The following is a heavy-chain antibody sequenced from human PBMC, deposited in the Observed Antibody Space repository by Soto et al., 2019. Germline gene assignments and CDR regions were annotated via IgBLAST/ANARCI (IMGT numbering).Heavy chain of an antibody. D-gene: IGHD3-22*01. CDR3: VREQYYYDSTGTPQRRGFDY. CDR2: INHSGST. J-gene: IGHJ4*02. CDR1: GGSFSGYY. V-gene: IGHV4-34*01. Sequence: SETLSLTCAVYGGSFSGYYWTWIRQPPGTGLEWIGEINHSGSTNYNPSLKSRISINPDTSRNQFSLQLNSMTPEDTAVYYCVREQYYYDSTGTPQRRGFDYWGQGTLVTVSS.